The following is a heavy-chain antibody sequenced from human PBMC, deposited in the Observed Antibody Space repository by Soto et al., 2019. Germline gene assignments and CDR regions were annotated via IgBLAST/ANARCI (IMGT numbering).Heavy chain of an antibody. CDR3: ARQDARNYIDS. CDR2: IDSRGRTL. CDR1: GFTFSDYS. V-gene: IGHV3-11*01. D-gene: IGHD6-6*01. J-gene: IGHJ4*02. Sequence: RRLSCVASGFTFSDYSMSWIRQAPGKGLEWLAFIDSRGRTLSYADSVRGRFTISRDNAENSVYLQMDSLRADDTAVYYCARQDARNYIDSWGQGNSVTVSS.